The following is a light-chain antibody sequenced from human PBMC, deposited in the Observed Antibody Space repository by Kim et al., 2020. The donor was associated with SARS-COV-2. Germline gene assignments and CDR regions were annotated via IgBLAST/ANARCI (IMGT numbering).Light chain of an antibody. CDR2: AAA. CDR1: QTISTY. Sequence: ASVGDRVTITCRASQTISTYVNWYQQKPGKAPKRLIYAAASLQSGVPSRFSGSGSGTDFSLTISSLQPEDFATYYCQQSSSTPLTFGQGTRLEIK. J-gene: IGKJ5*01. CDR3: QQSSSTPLT. V-gene: IGKV1-39*01.